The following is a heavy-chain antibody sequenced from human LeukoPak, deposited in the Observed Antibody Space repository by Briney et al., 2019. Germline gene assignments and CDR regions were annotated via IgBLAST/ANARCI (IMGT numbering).Heavy chain of an antibody. D-gene: IGHD3-3*02. V-gene: IGHV1-24*01. CDR2: FDPEDGET. CDR1: GYTLTELS. Sequence: ASVKVSCTVSGYTLTELSMHWVRQAPGKGLEWMGGFDPEDGETIYAQKFQGRVTMTEDTSTDTAYMELSSLRSEDTAVYYCATTAPEHFDKNYYYYGMDVWGQGTTVTVSS. CDR3: ATTAPEHFDKNYYYYGMDV. J-gene: IGHJ6*02.